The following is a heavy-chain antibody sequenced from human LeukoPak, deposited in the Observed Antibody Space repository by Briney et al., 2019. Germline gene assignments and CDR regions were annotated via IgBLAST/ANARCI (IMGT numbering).Heavy chain of an antibody. CDR3: ARGPRGVGEMKTYYFDQ. V-gene: IGHV3-33*01. CDR1: GFTFSSYG. Sequence: PGRSLRLSCAASGFTFSSYGMHWVRQAPGKGLEWVAVIWYDGSNKFYADSVKSRFTISRDNSKNTLYLQMNNLRAEDTAVYYCARGPRGVGEMKTYYFDQWGQGTLVTVSS. J-gene: IGHJ4*02. D-gene: IGHD3-16*01. CDR2: IWYDGSNK.